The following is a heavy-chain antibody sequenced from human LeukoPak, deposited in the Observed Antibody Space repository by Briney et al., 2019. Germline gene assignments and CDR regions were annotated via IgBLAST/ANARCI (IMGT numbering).Heavy chain of an antibody. CDR1: EFTFSSYA. V-gene: IGHV3-21*01. J-gene: IGHJ6*03. Sequence: PGGSLRLSCAASEFTFSSYAMSWVRQAPGKGLEWVSSISSSSSYIYYADSVKGRFTISRDNAKNSLYLQMNSLRAEDTAVYYCARHLDCGGDCSPSSGYYMHVWGKGTTVTVSS. CDR3: ARHLDCGGDCSPSSGYYMHV. D-gene: IGHD2-21*01. CDR2: ISSSSSYI.